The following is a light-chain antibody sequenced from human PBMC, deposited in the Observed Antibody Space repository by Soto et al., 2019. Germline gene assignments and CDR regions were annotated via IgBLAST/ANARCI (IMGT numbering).Light chain of an antibody. V-gene: IGKV3-20*01. CDR2: GAS. J-gene: IGKJ1*01. CDR3: QQYGSSPTWT. CDR1: QSVRRSY. Sequence: EIVLTQSPGTLSLSPGERATLSCRARQSVRRSYLAWYQQKPGQAPRLLIYGASSRSTGIPDRFSGRGSGTDFTLTISRLEPEDFAVYYCQQYGSSPTWTFGQGTKVEIK.